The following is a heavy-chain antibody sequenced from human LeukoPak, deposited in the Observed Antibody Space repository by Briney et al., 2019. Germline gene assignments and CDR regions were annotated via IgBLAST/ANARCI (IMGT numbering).Heavy chain of an antibody. CDR1: GYTFTSYY. D-gene: IGHD2-21*02. CDR2: INPSGGST. V-gene: IGHV1-46*01. J-gene: IGHJ3*02. CDR3: AREVTNARDAFDI. Sequence: ASVKVSCTASGYTFTSYYMHWVRQAPGQGLEWMAIINPSGGSTSYAQKFQGRVTMTRDTSTSTVYLELSSLRSEDTAVYYCAREVTNARDAFDIWGQGKMVTVSS.